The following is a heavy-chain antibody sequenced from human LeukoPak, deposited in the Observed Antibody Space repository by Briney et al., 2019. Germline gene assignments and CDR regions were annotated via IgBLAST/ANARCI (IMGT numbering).Heavy chain of an antibody. Sequence: ASVKVSCKASGYTFTGYYMHWVRQAPGQGLEWMGWINPNSGGTNYAQKFQGRVTMTRDTSTSTVYMELSSLRSEDTAVYYCARDPRSYYDFWSGYYGFDYWGQGTLVTVSS. CDR1: GYTFTGYY. CDR3: ARDPRSYYDFWSGYYGFDY. J-gene: IGHJ4*02. V-gene: IGHV1-2*02. D-gene: IGHD3-3*01. CDR2: INPNSGGT.